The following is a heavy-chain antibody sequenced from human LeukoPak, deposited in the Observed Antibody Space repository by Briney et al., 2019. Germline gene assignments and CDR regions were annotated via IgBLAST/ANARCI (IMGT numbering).Heavy chain of an antibody. CDR1: AFTFSNYW. V-gene: IGHV3-7*01. J-gene: IGHJ3*02. Sequence: GGSLRLSCEASAFTFSNYWMGWVRQAPGKGLEWVANIKEDGSDRYHVDSVKGRFTISRDNAKNSLYLQMNSLRAEDTAVYFCAGDVGFFAMDIWGQGTMVTVSS. CDR3: AGDVGFFAMDI. CDR2: IKEDGSDR. D-gene: IGHD3-3*01.